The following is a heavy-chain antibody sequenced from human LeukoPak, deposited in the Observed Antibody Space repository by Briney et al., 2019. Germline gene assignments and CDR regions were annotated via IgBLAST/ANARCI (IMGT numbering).Heavy chain of an antibody. V-gene: IGHV1-2*02. CDR1: GYIFTDYY. CDR3: ARDVRDIVVVVAATDDAFDI. D-gene: IGHD2-15*01. Sequence: ASVKVSCKASGYIFTDYYSHWVRQAPGQGLEWIGCINPNSGGAHYAQKFQGSVTMTGDTSISTAYMELSRLRSDDTAVYYCARDVRDIVVVVAATDDAFDIWGQGTMVTVSS. CDR2: INPNSGGA. J-gene: IGHJ3*02.